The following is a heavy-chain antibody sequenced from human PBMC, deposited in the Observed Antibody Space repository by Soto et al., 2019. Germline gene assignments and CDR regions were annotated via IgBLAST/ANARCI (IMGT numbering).Heavy chain of an antibody. J-gene: IGHJ3*02. CDR2: IYSGGST. Sequence: EVQLVESGGGLVEPGGSLRLSCAASGFTVSSNYMSWVRQAPGKGLEWVSVIYSGGSTYYADSVKGRFTISRDNSKHTLYLHMNSMRAEDTAVYYCARVSKRVVYSSGWYFGPFDIWGQGTMVTVSS. CDR3: ARVSKRVVYSSGWYFGPFDI. V-gene: IGHV3-66*01. CDR1: GFTVSSNY. D-gene: IGHD6-19*01.